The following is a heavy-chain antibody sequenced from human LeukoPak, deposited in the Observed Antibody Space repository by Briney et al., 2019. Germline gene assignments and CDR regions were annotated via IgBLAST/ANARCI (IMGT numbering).Heavy chain of an antibody. Sequence: GASVKVSCKASGYTFTSYDINWVRQATGQGLEWEGWMNPNSGNTGYAQKFQGRVTITRNTSISTAYMELSSLRSEDTAVYYCARGSSYYDILTGYGDYWGQGTLVTVSS. D-gene: IGHD3-9*01. V-gene: IGHV1-8*03. J-gene: IGHJ4*02. CDR3: ARGSSYYDILTGYGDY. CDR2: MNPNSGNT. CDR1: GYTFTSYD.